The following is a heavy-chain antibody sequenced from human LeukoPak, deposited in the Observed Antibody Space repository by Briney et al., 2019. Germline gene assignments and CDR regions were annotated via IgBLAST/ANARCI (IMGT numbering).Heavy chain of an antibody. J-gene: IGHJ4*02. D-gene: IGHD6-6*01. CDR2: IRNDATYQ. CDR3: ASSSGGY. Sequence: PGGSLRLSCAASGFSFSNYDVHWVRQAPGKGLEWVAYIRNDATYQSYADSVKGRFSISRDNSKNTLYLQMNSLRAEDMALYYCASSSGGYWGQGTLVTVSS. V-gene: IGHV3-30*02. CDR1: GFSFSNYD.